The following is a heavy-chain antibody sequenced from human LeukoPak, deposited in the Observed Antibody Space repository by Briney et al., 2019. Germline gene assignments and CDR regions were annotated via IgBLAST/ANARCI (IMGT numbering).Heavy chain of an antibody. CDR3: ARGSLSSGSHYGDY. CDR1: GFTFNTYS. Sequence: GGSLRLSCGASGFTFNTYSMSWVRQAPGKGLEWVSFISSGSHYIYYADSVKGRFTISRDNTKNSLSLQMNSLRAEDTAVYYYARGSLSSGSHYGDYWGQGTLVTVAS. J-gene: IGHJ4*02. CDR2: ISSGSHYI. D-gene: IGHD3-10*01. V-gene: IGHV3-21*01.